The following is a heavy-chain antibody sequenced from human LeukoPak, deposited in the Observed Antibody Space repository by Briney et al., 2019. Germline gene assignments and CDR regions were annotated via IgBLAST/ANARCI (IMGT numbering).Heavy chain of an antibody. Sequence: PGGSLRLSCAASGFTFSRYDMRGVRQPPAKALEGVSAISGSGGSTYYADSLKGRFTISRDNSKNTLYLQMNSLRAEDTAVYYCAKDSSGWSNFDYWGQGTLVTVSS. CDR1: GFTFSRYD. D-gene: IGHD6-19*01. V-gene: IGHV3-23*01. CDR2: ISGSGGST. J-gene: IGHJ4*02. CDR3: AKDSSGWSNFDY.